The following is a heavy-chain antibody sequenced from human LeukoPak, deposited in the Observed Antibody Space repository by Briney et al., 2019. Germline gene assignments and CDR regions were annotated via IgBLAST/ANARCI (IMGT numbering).Heavy chain of an antibody. V-gene: IGHV1-2*06. D-gene: IGHD3-3*01. Sequence: ASVKVSCKASGGTFSSYAISWVRQAPGQGLEWMGRINPDSGGTSYAQKFQGRVTMTRDTSISTAYMELSSLRSDDTAVYYCAKESSFGFDYWGQGTLVTVSS. J-gene: IGHJ4*02. CDR3: AKESSFGFDY. CDR2: INPDSGGT. CDR1: GGTFSSYA.